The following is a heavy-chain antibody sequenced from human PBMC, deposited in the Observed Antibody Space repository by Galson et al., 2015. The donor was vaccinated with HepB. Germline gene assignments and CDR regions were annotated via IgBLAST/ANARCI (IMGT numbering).Heavy chain of an antibody. CDR3: AREAMAISHSDY. Sequence: SLRLSCAASGFTFSSYSMNWVRQAPGRGLEWVSSIIPTSSYTYYADSVKGRFTISRDNAKNSLYLQMNSLRVEDTAVYYCAREAMAISHSDYWGQGTLVTVSS. V-gene: IGHV3-21*01. J-gene: IGHJ4*02. D-gene: IGHD5-24*01. CDR2: IIPTSSYT. CDR1: GFTFSSYS.